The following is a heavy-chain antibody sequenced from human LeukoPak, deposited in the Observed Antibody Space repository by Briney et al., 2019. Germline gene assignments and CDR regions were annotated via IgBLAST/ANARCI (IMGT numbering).Heavy chain of an antibody. CDR1: GGSFSGYY. J-gene: IGHJ4*02. CDR3: ARGTYYYGSGSYNFDY. CDR2: INHSGST. V-gene: IGHV4-34*01. Sequence: SETLSLTCAVYGGSFSGYYWSWIRQPPGKGLEWIGEINHSGSTNYNPSLKSRVTISVDTSKNQFSLKLSSVTAADAAVYYCARGTYYYGSGSYNFDYWGQGTLVTVSS. D-gene: IGHD3-10*01.